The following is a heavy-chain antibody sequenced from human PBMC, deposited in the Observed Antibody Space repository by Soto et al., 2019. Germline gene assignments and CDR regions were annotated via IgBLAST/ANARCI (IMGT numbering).Heavy chain of an antibody. CDR2: ITGGGGST. Sequence: EVQLLESGGGLVQPGGSLRLSCAASGFTFSSYAMSWVRQAPGKGLEWVSAITGGGGSTYYADSVKSRFTISRDNSKHTLYLQLTTRRAEDTAVYYCAKGSGDYGGNLGCFDQWGQGTLVAVSA. D-gene: IGHD4-17*01. CDR1: GFTFSSYA. V-gene: IGHV3-23*01. CDR3: AKGSGDYGGNLGCFDQ. J-gene: IGHJ4*03.